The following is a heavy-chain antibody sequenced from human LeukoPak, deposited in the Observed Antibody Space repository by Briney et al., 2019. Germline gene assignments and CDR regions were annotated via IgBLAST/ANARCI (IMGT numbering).Heavy chain of an antibody. J-gene: IGHJ4*02. Sequence: PSETLSLTCAVYGGSFSGYYWSWIRQPPGKGLEWIGEINHSGSTNYNPSLKSRVTISVDTSKNQFSLKLSSVTAADTAVYYCARARRGGRDYWGQGTLVTASS. CDR1: GGSFSGYY. CDR3: ARARRGGRDY. CDR2: INHSGST. D-gene: IGHD3-10*01. V-gene: IGHV4-34*01.